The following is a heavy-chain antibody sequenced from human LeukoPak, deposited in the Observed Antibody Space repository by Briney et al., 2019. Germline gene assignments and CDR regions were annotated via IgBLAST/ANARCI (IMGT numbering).Heavy chain of an antibody. CDR1: GFTFSSYG. J-gene: IGHJ4*02. V-gene: IGHV3-30*02. D-gene: IGHD2-15*01. Sequence: GGSLRLSCAASGFTFSSYGMHWVRQAPGKGLEWVAFIRFDGGNQYLADSVKGRFTISRDNSRNTLSLQMNSLRAEDTAVYYCTTDSPCSAGSCYFGYWGQGTLVTVSS. CDR2: IRFDGGNQ. CDR3: TTDSPCSAGSCYFGY.